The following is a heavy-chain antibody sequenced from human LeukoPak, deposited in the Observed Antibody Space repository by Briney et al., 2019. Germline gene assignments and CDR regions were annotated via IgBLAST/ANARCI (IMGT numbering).Heavy chain of an antibody. CDR2: ISGAGGST. D-gene: IGHD4-23*01. CDR3: AKDIGGYGGNSYFDY. J-gene: IGHJ4*02. V-gene: IGHV3-43*02. Sequence: GGSLRLSCAASGFTFDGYAMHWVRQPPGKGLEWVSLISGAGGSTFYADSVKGRFTISRDNSKNSLYLQMNSLRTEDTALYYCAKDIGGYGGNSYFDYWGQGTLVTVSS. CDR1: GFTFDGYA.